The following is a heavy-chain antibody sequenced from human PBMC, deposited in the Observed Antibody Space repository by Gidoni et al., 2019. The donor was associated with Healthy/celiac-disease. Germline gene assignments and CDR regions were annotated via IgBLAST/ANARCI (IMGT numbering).Heavy chain of an antibody. D-gene: IGHD6-19*01. V-gene: IGHV4-4*02. CDR2: IYHSGST. Sequence: VQLPESGPGLVKPSGTLSLTCAVSGGSISSSNGWSWVRPPPGKGLEWIGEIYHSGSTNYNPSLKSRVTISVDKSKNQFSLKLSSVTAADTAVYYCARDRGEQWLALGFFDYWGQGTLVTVSS. J-gene: IGHJ4*02. CDR3: ARDRGEQWLALGFFDY. CDR1: GGSISSSNG.